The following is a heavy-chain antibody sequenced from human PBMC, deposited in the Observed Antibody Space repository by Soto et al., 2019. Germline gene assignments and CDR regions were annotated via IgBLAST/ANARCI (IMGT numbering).Heavy chain of an antibody. CDR1: GFTFSNAW. V-gene: IGHV3-15*07. CDR3: TTELGIAAAGTRY. D-gene: IGHD6-13*01. CDR2: IKSKTDGGTT. Sequence: PGGSLRLSCAASGFTFSNAWMNWVRQAPGKGLEWVGRIKSKTDGGTTDYAAPVKGRFTISRDDSKNTLYLQMNSLKTEDTAVYYCTTELGIAAAGTRYWGQGTLVTVSS. J-gene: IGHJ4*02.